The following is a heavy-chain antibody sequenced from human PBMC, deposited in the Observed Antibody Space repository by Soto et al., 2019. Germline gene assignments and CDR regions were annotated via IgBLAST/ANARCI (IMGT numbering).Heavy chain of an antibody. CDR3: AKDRVIQLLPIWPDP. CDR2: VSSDGNNK. D-gene: IGHD2-2*01. J-gene: IGHJ5*02. CDR1: GFTVSNNY. Sequence: VESLRLSCAASGFTVSNNYMIWVRQAPGKGLEWVAFVSSDGNNKYYAESVKGRFTISRDNAKNTLYLQVDRLTVDDTAVYYCAKDRVIQLLPIWPDPWGQGTLVTV. V-gene: IGHV3-30*18.